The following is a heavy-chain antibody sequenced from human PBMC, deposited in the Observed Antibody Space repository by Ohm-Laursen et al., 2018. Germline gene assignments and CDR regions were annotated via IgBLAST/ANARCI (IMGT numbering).Heavy chain of an antibody. CDR1: GFTFSSYG. D-gene: IGHD2-21*02. CDR2: IYSGGST. Sequence: SLRLSCAASGFTFSSYGMHWIRQAPGKGLEWVSVIYSGGSTYYADSVKGRFTISRDNSKNTLYLQMNSLRAEDTAVYYGVMTAMGVDYWGQGTLVAVSS. J-gene: IGHJ4*02. V-gene: IGHV3-53*01. CDR3: VMTAMGVDY.